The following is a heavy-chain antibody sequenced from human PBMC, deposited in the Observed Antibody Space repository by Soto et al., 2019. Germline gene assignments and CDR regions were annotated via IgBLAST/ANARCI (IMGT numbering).Heavy chain of an antibody. D-gene: IGHD2-21*01. CDR2: IVVGSGNT. V-gene: IGHV1-58*01. CDR1: VFTFSSSA. Sequence: PSVTVSCKDSVFTFSSSAVQWVRQARGQRLEWIGWIVVGSGNTNYAQKFQERVTITRDMSTSTAYMELSSLRSEDTAVYYCAADGLKPTHAFDIWGRGTMVTVSS. J-gene: IGHJ3*02. CDR3: AADGLKPTHAFDI.